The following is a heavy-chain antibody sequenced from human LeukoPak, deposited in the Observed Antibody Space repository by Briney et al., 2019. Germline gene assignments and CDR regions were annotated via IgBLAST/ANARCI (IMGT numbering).Heavy chain of an antibody. D-gene: IGHD3-22*01. CDR3: AREAIGYYDSSGPRGDWFDP. J-gene: IGHJ5*02. V-gene: IGHV3-11*01. Sequence: GGSLRLSCAASGFTFSDYYMSWVRQAPGKGLEWVSYISSSGSTIYYADSVKGRFTISRDNAKNSLYLQMNSLRAEDTAVYYCAREAIGYYDSSGPRGDWFDPWGQGTLVTVSS. CDR1: GFTFSDYY. CDR2: ISSSGSTI.